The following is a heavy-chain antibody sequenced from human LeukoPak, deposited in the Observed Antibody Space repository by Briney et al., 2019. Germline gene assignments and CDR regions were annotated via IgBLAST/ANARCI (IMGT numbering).Heavy chain of an antibody. CDR2: IYPGDSDTTDS. CDR1: GYSFGGSW. V-gene: IGHV5-51*01. D-gene: IGHD5-24*01. Sequence: GESLKISCKTSGYSFGGSWIAWVRQMPGKGLEWMGIIYPGDSDTTDSRYSPSFQGQVTISADNSISTAYLQWSRLKASDTATYYCARRGDGYKLDVWGKGTPVTVSS. J-gene: IGHJ6*04. CDR3: ARRGDGYKLDV.